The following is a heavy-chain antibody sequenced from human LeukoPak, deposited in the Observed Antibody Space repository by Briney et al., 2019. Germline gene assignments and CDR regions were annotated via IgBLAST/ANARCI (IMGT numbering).Heavy chain of an antibody. CDR2: IRYDGSNK. V-gene: IGHV3-30*02. J-gene: IGHJ4*02. Sequence: GGSLRLSCAGSGFNFSSYSMSWVRQAPGKGLEWVAFIRYDGSNKYYADSVKGRFTISRDNSKNTLYLQMNSLRAEDTAVYYCAKGNYYDSSAYSYFDYWGQGTLVTVSS. CDR1: GFNFSSYS. CDR3: AKGNYYDSSAYSYFDY. D-gene: IGHD3-22*01.